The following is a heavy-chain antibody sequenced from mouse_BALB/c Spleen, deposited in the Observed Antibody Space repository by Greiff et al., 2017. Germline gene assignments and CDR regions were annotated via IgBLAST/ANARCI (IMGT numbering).Heavy chain of an antibody. J-gene: IGHJ3*01. D-gene: IGHD2-4*01. CDR1: GYTFTSYW. CDR3: ARRGYDYGGVPFAY. Sequence: VQLQESGAELVKPGASVKLSCKASGYTFTSYWMHWVKQRPGQGLEWIGEINPSNGRTNYNEKFKGKATLTSDKSSSTAYMELSSLTSEDSAVYYCARRGYDYGGVPFAYWGQGTLVTVSA. CDR2: INPSNGRT. V-gene: IGHV1S81*02.